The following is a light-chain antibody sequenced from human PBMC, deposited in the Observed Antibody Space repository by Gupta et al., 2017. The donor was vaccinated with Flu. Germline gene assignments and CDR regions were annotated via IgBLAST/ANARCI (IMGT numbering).Light chain of an antibody. J-gene: IGKJ3*01. CDR3: QQGSNRLT. CDR1: QSVSSY. V-gene: IGKV3-11*01. Sequence: ELVLTQSPATLSLSPGDRATLSCRASQSVSSYLAWYQQQPGQAPLLLIYEASNRATVIPAMFSGRGSGTDFPLTIRSLEPEDLAFYYCQQGSNRLTFGRGTKVDIK. CDR2: EAS.